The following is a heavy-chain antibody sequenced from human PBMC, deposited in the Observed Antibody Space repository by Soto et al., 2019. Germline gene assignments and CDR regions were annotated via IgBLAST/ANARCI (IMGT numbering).Heavy chain of an antibody. J-gene: IGHJ5*02. CDR3: ARDPPPYYDFWSGYSQMGWFDP. V-gene: IGHV1-2*02. Sequence: ASVKVSCKASGGTFSSYAISWVRQAPGQGLEWMGWINPNSGGTNYAQKFQGRVTMTRDTSISTAYMELSRLRSDDTDVYYCARDPPPYYDFWSGYSQMGWFDPWGQGTLVTVSS. CDR1: GGTFSSYA. CDR2: INPNSGGT. D-gene: IGHD3-3*01.